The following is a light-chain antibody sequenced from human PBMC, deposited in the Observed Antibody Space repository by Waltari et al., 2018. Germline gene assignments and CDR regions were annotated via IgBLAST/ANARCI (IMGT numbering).Light chain of an antibody. CDR3: NSYTGSSSWV. CDR2: DVF. J-gene: IGLJ3*02. V-gene: IGLV2-14*01. Sequence: QSALTQPASVSGSPGQSITISCTGTSSDVGFYNYVPWYQQHPGKAPKLIIYDVFGRPSGVSNRFSGSKSGNTASLTISGLLAEDEADYYCNSYTGSSSWVFGGGTKLTVL. CDR1: SSDVGFYNY.